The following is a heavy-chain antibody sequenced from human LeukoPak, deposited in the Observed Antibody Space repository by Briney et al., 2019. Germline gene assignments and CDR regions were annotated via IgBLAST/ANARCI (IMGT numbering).Heavy chain of an antibody. CDR1: GGSISSGGYY. CDR2: IYYSGST. D-gene: IGHD6-13*01. V-gene: IGHV4-31*03. CDR3: ARGGIAAADIFDY. J-gene: IGHJ4*02. Sequence: SQTLSLTCTVSGGSISSGGYYWSWIRPHPGKGLEWIGYIYYSGSTYYNPSLKSRVTISVDTSKNQFSLKLSSVTAADTAVYYCARGGIAAADIFDYWGQGTLVTVSS.